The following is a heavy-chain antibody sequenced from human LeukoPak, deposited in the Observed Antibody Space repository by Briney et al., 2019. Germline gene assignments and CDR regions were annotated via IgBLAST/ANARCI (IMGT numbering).Heavy chain of an antibody. CDR3: ARGYSGYDWRVVDY. D-gene: IGHD5-12*01. CDR1: GFTFSSYA. V-gene: IGHV3-30*04. CDR2: ISYHGSNK. J-gene: IGHJ4*02. Sequence: GGSLRLSCAASGFTFSSYAMHWVRQAPGKGLEWVAVISYHGSNKFSADSVKGRFTISRDNSKNTLYLQMNSLRGEDTAVYYCARGYSGYDWRVVDYWGQGTLVTVSS.